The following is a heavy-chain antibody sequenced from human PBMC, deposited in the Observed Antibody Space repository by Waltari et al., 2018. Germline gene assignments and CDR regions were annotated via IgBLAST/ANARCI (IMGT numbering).Heavy chain of an antibody. CDR3: ARGVCSGGSCSTRGYYYYGMDV. CDR1: GGTFSSYA. Sequence: QVQLVQSGAEVKKPGSSVKVSCKAYGGTFSSYAISWLRQATGHGHEWMGGSIPIFGNANYAQKCQGRVRITADESTSTAYMELSSLRSEDTAVYYCARGVCSGGSCSTRGYYYYGMDVWGQGTTVTVSS. D-gene: IGHD2-15*01. V-gene: IGHV1-69*01. J-gene: IGHJ6*02. CDR2: SIPIFGNA.